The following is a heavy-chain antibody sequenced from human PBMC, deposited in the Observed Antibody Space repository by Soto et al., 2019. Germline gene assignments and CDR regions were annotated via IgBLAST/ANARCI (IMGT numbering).Heavy chain of an antibody. CDR1: GGSISSAGYY. CDR3: VRVSSSSFPFDY. CDR2: IHYSGST. V-gene: IGHV4-31*03. J-gene: IGHJ4*02. D-gene: IGHD6-13*01. Sequence: SETLSLTCTVSGGSISSAGYYWSWIRQHPGKDLEWIGYIHYSGSTHYNPSLRNRVTISVDTSNNQFSLKLTSVTAADTAVYYCVRVSSSSFPFDYGGGGTLVTVS.